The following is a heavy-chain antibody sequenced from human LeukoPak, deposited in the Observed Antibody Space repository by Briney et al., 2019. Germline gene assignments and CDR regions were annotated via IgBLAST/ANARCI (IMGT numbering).Heavy chain of an antibody. D-gene: IGHD2-2*01. Sequence: GGSLRLSCAASGFTVSSYYMRWVRQAPGKGLEWVSVIYSGGSTYYAEYVKGRFTISRDNSKNTLHLQMNSLRAEDTAVYYCAKDIVVVPAATDRLDYWGQGTLVTVSS. CDR2: IYSGGST. CDR3: AKDIVVVPAATDRLDY. CDR1: GFTVSSYY. J-gene: IGHJ4*02. V-gene: IGHV3-53*01.